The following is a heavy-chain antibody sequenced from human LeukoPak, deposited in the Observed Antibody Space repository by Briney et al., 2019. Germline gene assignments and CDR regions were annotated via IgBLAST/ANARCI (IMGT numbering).Heavy chain of an antibody. CDR2: ISYDGSNK. V-gene: IGHV3-30*04. D-gene: IGHD6-13*01. CDR1: GFTFSSYA. J-gene: IGHJ6*03. Sequence: GGSLRLSCAASGFTFSSYAMHWVRQAPGKGLEWVAVISYDGSNKYYADSVKGRFTISRDNSKNTLYLQTNSLRAEDTAVYYCAREGIAQYYYYMDVWGKGTTVTVSS. CDR3: AREGIAQYYYYMDV.